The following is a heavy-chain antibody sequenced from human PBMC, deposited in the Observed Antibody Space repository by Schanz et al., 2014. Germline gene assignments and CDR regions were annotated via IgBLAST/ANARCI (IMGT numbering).Heavy chain of an antibody. J-gene: IGHJ5*02. D-gene: IGHD2-15*01. CDR3: ARVGRNSDGVTSRFDA. Sequence: QVQLQESGPGQVRPSETLSLTCTASGSDIRGFHWSWIRQSPVKGLEWIGYIAYSGSTNYNPSLQSRVTIALDTSQSQFSLRLTSVSSADTAMYYCARVGRNSDGVTSRFDAWGQGTLVAVSS. CDR1: GSDIRGFH. CDR2: IAYSGST. V-gene: IGHV4-59*13.